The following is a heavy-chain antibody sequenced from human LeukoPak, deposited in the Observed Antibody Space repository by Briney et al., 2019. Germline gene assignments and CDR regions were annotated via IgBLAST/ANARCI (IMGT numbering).Heavy chain of an antibody. CDR2: IWYDGGNK. V-gene: IGHV3-33*08. CDR1: GFAFSSYG. Sequence: PGRSLRLSCAASGFAFSSYGMHWVRQAPTKGLEWVSIIWYDGGNKYYADSVKGRFTISRDNSKNTLYLQMNSLRAEDTAVYYCAPDHGGYWGQGTLVTVSS. D-gene: IGHD3-16*01. J-gene: IGHJ4*02. CDR3: APDHGGY.